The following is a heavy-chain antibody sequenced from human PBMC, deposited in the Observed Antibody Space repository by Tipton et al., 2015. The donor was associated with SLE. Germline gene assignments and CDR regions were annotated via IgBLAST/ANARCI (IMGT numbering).Heavy chain of an antibody. D-gene: IGHD1-26*01. V-gene: IGHV4-39*07. Sequence: TLSLTCAVSGGFISGSSYFWGWIRQPPGKGLEWIGSIYHSGSPYYNPSLKSRFTVSVDTSKNAVSLKLKSVTAADTAVYYCANRRQQLGYFMDVWGKGTTVTVSS. J-gene: IGHJ6*03. CDR3: ANRRQQLGYFMDV. CDR2: IYHSGSP. CDR1: GGFISGSSYF.